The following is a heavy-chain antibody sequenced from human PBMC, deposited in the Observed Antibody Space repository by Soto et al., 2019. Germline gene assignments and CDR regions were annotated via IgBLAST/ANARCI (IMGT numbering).Heavy chain of an antibody. J-gene: IGHJ4*02. CDR1: GGSISSYY. Sequence: PSETLSLTCTVSGGSISSYYWSWIRQPPGKGLEWIGYIYYSGRTNYNPSLKSRVTISVDTSKNQFSLKLSSVTAADTAVYYCARDRGSGWLYFDYGGQGTLVIVSS. D-gene: IGHD6-19*01. CDR2: IYYSGRT. V-gene: IGHV4-59*01. CDR3: ARDRGSGWLYFDY.